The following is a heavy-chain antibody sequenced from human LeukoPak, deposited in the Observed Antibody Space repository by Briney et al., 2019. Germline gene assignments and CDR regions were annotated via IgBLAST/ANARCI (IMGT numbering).Heavy chain of an antibody. V-gene: IGHV3-53*05. CDR1: GFTINTNY. D-gene: IGHD1-26*01. Sequence: GGSLRLSCAASGFTINTNYMNWVRQAPGRGLEWLSVIYPGGVTKYADSVRGRFAISRDNSNNTLYLQMNSPRPEDTAVYYCAKEHRGVGAITLYDYFDCWGQGTLVTVSS. CDR3: AKEHRGVGAITLYDYFDC. J-gene: IGHJ4*02. CDR2: IYPGGVT.